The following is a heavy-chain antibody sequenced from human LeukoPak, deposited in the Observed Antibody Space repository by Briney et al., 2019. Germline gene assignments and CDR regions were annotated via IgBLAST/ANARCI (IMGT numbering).Heavy chain of an antibody. D-gene: IGHD3-3*01. CDR2: IFCTGNT. CDR3: ARSWYYDFWSGYKSDWFDP. CDR1: GGSISRSGYY. Sequence: SQTLSLTCTVSGGSISRSGYYWSWIRQHPGKGLEWIGHIFCTGNTYYNPSLKSRVTISLDTSKNQFSLKLTSVTAADTAVHFCARSWYYDFWSGYKSDWFDPWGQGTLVTVSS. J-gene: IGHJ5*02. V-gene: IGHV4-31*03.